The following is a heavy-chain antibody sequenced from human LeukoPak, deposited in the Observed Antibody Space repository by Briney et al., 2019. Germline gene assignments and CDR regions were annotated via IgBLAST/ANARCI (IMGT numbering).Heavy chain of an antibody. V-gene: IGHV3-23*01. J-gene: IGHJ4*02. D-gene: IGHD6-19*01. CDR3: AKDLFRQWLVPPTFDY. Sequence: PGGSLRLSCAASGFTSSSYAMSWVRQAPGKGLEWVSAISGSGGSTYYADSVKGRFTISRDNSKNTLYLQMNSLRAEDTAVYYCAKDLFRQWLVPPTFDYWGQVTLVTVSS. CDR1: GFTSSSYA. CDR2: ISGSGGST.